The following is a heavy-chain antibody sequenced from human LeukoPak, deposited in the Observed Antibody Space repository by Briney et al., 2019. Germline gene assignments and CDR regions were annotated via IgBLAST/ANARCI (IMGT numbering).Heavy chain of an antibody. D-gene: IGHD4-17*01. CDR1: GFTFSSYG. CDR3: ARDFRATVTTQFDY. CDR2: ISYDGSNK. J-gene: IGHJ4*02. Sequence: GGSLRLSCAASGFTFSSYGMHWVRQAPGKGLEWVAVISYDGSNKYYADSVKGRFTISRDNSKNTLYLQMNSLRAEDTAVYYCARDFRATVTTQFDYWGQGTLVTVSS. V-gene: IGHV3-30*03.